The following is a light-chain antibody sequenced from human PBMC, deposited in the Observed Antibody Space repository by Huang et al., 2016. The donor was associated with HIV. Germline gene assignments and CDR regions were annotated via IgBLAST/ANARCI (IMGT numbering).Light chain of an antibody. CDR2: DAS. CDR3: QQRSNWPLLT. CDR1: QSVGTY. Sequence: EIVLTQSPATLSLSPGERATLSRRASQSVGTYLAWYQQKPGQAPRLLIYDASNTATGIPARFNGSGSGTDFTLTISNLEPEDFAVYYCQQRSNWPLLTFGPGTKVGIK. V-gene: IGKV3-11*01. J-gene: IGKJ3*01.